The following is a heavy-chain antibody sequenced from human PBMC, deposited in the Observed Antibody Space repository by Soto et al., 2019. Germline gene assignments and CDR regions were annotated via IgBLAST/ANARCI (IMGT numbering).Heavy chain of an antibody. J-gene: IGHJ6*02. CDR3: ARDKYNSGWYRYGMDV. Sequence: QVQLVESGGGVVQPGRSLRLSCAASGFTFSSYAMHWVRQAPGKGLEWVAVISYDGSNKYYADSVRGRFTISRDNSKNALYLQMNGLRAEDRAVYYCARDKYNSGWYRYGMDVLGQGTTVTVSS. V-gene: IGHV3-30-3*01. D-gene: IGHD6-19*01. CDR1: GFTFSSYA. CDR2: ISYDGSNK.